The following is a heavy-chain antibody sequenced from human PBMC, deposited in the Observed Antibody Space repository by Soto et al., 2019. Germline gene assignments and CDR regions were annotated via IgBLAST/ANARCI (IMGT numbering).Heavy chain of an antibody. J-gene: IGHJ4*02. Sequence: QVQLVQSGAEVKKPGASVKVSCKASGYTFTSYDINWVRQATGQGLEWMGWMNPNSGNTGYAQKFQGRVTMTRNTAIRTAYMELSSLRSEVTAVYYCARVGVDSQPYYFDYWGQGTLVTVSS. V-gene: IGHV1-8*01. CDR3: ARVGVDSQPYYFDY. D-gene: IGHD3-16*01. CDR2: MNPNSGNT. CDR1: GYTFTSYD.